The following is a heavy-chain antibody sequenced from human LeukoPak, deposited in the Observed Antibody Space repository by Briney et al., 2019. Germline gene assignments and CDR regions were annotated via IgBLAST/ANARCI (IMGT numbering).Heavy chain of an antibody. J-gene: IGHJ4*02. V-gene: IGHV1-2*02. D-gene: IGHD3-10*01. Sequence: ASVKVSCKASGYTFTGYYMQRVRQAPGQGLEWMGWINPNSGGTNYAQKFQGRGTMTRATSISTAYREVNRLSPDVTAVYYCARAAWFEESTDPYYIDYWGQGTLVTVSS. CDR3: ARAAWFEESTDPYYIDY. CDR1: GYTFTGYY. CDR2: INPNSGGT.